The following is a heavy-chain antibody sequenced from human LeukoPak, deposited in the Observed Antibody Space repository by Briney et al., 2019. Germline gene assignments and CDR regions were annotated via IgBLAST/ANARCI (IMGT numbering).Heavy chain of an antibody. CDR3: AKDSWEVGATSEIDY. CDR1: GFTFSIYW. Sequence: GGSLRLSCAASGFTFSIYWMSWVRQAPGKGLEWVAFIRYDGSDKYYADSVKGRFTISRDNSKNKVYLQMNSLRTEDTAVYYCAKDSWEVGATSEIDYWGQGTLVTVSS. CDR2: IRYDGSDK. J-gene: IGHJ4*02. V-gene: IGHV3-30*02. D-gene: IGHD1-26*01.